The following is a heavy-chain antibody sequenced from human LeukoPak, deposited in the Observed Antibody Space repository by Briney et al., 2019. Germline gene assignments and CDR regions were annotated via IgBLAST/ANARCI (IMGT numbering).Heavy chain of an antibody. CDR2: IYYSGST. CDR1: GGSISSSSYY. Sequence: SETLSLTCTVSGGSISSSSYYWGWIRQPPGKGLEWIGSIYYSGSTYYNPSLKSRVTISVDTSKNQFSLKLSSVTAADTAVYYCARRSIVATISFDYWGQGTLVTVSS. CDR3: ARRSIVATISFDY. J-gene: IGHJ4*02. D-gene: IGHD5-12*01. V-gene: IGHV4-39*01.